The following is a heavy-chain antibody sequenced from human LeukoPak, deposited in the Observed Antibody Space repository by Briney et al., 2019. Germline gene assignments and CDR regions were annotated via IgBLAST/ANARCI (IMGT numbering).Heavy chain of an antibody. CDR1: GFTFSSYG. CDR3: ARDSNGDYLFDY. V-gene: IGHV3-33*01. J-gene: IGHJ4*02. CDR2: IWYDGSNK. D-gene: IGHD4-17*01. Sequence: PGRSLRLSCAASGFTFSSYGMHWVRQAPGKGLEWVAVIWYDGSNKYYADSVKGRFTISRDNSKNTLYLQMNSLRAEDTAVYYCARDSNGDYLFDYWGQGTLVTVSS.